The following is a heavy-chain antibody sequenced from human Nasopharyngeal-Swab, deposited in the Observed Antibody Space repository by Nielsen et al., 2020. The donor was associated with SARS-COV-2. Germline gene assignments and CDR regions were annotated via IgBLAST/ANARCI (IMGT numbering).Heavy chain of an antibody. CDR2: IYYSGST. CDR1: GGSISSGGYY. V-gene: IGHV4-31*03. D-gene: IGHD3-22*01. CDR3: ARAMIVVVINAFDI. Sequence: TLSLTCTGSGGSISSGGYYWSGSRQRPGKSLEWIGYIYYSGSTYYNPSLKSRVTISVDTSKNQFSLKLSSVTAADTAVYYCARAMIVVVINAFDIWGQGTMVTVSS. J-gene: IGHJ3*02.